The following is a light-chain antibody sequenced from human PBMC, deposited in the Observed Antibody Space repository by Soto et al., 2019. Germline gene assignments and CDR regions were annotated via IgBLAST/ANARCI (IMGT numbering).Light chain of an antibody. J-gene: IGKJ4*01. Sequence: DIVLTQSPGTLSLSPGERAALSCRASQSVTSSYLAWYQQKPGQAPRLLIYGTSTKATGISDRFSGSGSGTDFTLTISRLDPEDFAVYYCQQYGNSPVIFGGGTKVEIK. V-gene: IGKV3-20*01. CDR3: QQYGNSPVI. CDR1: QSVTSSY. CDR2: GTS.